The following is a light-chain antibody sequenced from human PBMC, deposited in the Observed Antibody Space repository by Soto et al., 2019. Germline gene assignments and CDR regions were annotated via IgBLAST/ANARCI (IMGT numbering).Light chain of an antibody. CDR1: QSLRHFNGYNY. CDR2: LGY. V-gene: IGKV2-28*01. J-gene: IGKJ4*01. CDR3: MKGIQSQLN. Sequence: PSPRSLPVTPGEPASISCRSSQSLRHFNGYNYVDWYLQKPGQSPQIMIYLGYKRASGVPDRFSGSGSGTDFTLKISRVEAEDVGVYYCMKGIQSQLNVGGGPK.